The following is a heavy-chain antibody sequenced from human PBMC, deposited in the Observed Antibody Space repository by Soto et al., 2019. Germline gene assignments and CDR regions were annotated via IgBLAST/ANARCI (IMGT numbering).Heavy chain of an antibody. J-gene: IGHJ3*02. CDR1: GYSFTSYW. CDR2: IDPSDSYT. D-gene: IGHD5-12*01. Sequence: PGASLKISCKGSGYSFTSYWISWVRQMPGKGLEWMGRIDPSDSYTNYSPSFQGHVTISADKSVSTAYLQWSSLKASDTAMEYCARRGYGGCGGGEAFDIWGQGTMVTVSS. V-gene: IGHV5-10-1*01. CDR3: ARRGYGGCGGGEAFDI.